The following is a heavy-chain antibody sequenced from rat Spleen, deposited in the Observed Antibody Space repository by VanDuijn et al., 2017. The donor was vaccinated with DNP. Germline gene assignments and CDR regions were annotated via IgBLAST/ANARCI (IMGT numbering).Heavy chain of an antibody. J-gene: IGHJ2*01. CDR2: ISYSGST. Sequence: EVQLQESGPGLVKPSQSLSLTCSVTGYSITSTYWGWIRKFPGNKMEWIGHISYSGSTRYNPSLKSRISITRDTSKNQFFLQLKSVNTEDTATYYWARYGNYGYNSYYLDYWGQGVMVTVSS. D-gene: IGHD1-9*01. CDR3: ARYGNYGYNSYYLDY. CDR1: GYSITSTY. V-gene: IGHV3-1*01.